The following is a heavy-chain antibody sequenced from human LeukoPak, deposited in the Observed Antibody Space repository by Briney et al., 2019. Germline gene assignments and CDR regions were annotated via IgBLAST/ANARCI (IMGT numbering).Heavy chain of an antibody. CDR2: VNPRSGNA. CDR3: AGELEQGYSSTFDP. CDR1: GYTFINYN. D-gene: IGHD6-19*01. V-gene: IGHV1-8*03. Sequence: ASVKVSCKASGYTFINYNINWVRQATGQGLEWMGWVNPRSGNAGYLQKFQGRLTITRDTSVDTAYMDLSSLSSEDTAVYYCAGELEQGYSSTFDPWGQGTLVTVSS. J-gene: IGHJ5*02.